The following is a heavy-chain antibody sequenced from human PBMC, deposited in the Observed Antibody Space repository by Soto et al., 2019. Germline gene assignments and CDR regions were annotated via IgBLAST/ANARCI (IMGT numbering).Heavy chain of an antibody. Sequence: SETLSLTCTVSGGSISSYYWSWIRQPPGKGLEWIGYIYYSGSTNYNPSLKSRVTISVDTSKNQFSLKLSSVTAADTAVYYCARGLQYYYDSSGYLLPIYYYYYGMDVWGQGTTVTVSS. V-gene: IGHV4-59*01. J-gene: IGHJ6*02. D-gene: IGHD3-22*01. CDR1: GGSISSYY. CDR2: IYYSGST. CDR3: ARGLQYYYDSSGYLLPIYYYYYGMDV.